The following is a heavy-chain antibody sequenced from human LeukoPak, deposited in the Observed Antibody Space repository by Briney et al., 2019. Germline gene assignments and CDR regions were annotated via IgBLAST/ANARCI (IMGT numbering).Heavy chain of an antibody. CDR2: IYPGDSDT. CDR3: ARTVGYSSSSVGFGY. V-gene: IGHV5-51*01. J-gene: IGHJ4*02. D-gene: IGHD6-13*01. Sequence: GESLKISCKGSGYSFTNYWIGWVRQMPGKGLEWMGIIYPGDSDTRYSPSFQGQVTISADKSISTAYLQWSSLKASDTAMYYCARTVGYSSSSVGFGYWGQGTLVIVSS. CDR1: GYSFTNYW.